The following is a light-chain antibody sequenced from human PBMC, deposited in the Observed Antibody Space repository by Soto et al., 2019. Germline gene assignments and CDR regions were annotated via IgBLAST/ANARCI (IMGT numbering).Light chain of an antibody. CDR1: SSNIGGYNY. Sequence: QSALTQTASVSGSPGQSITISCTATSSNIGGYNYVSWYQQHPGKAPKFMIYEVSNRPSGVSNRFSGSKSGNTASLTISGLQAEDEADYYCSSYTSISTYVFGTGTKLTVL. J-gene: IGLJ1*01. CDR2: EVS. V-gene: IGLV2-14*01. CDR3: SSYTSISTYV.